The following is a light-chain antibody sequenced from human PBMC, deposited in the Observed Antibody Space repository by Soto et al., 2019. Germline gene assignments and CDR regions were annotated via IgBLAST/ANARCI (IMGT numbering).Light chain of an antibody. Sequence: DIQMTQYPSSLSASVGDRVTITCRASQSISSYLKWYQQKPGKAPNLQLSAASSLQSGVRSSFSRSGSVRDFTLTISSLQPEGFATNYCQQRYSTPRTFGQGTELDIE. CDR1: QSISSY. J-gene: IGKJ2*01. CDR3: QQRYSTPRT. CDR2: AAS. V-gene: IGKV1-39*01.